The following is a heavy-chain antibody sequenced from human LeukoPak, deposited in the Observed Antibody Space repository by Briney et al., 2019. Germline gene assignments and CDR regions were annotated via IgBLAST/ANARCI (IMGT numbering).Heavy chain of an antibody. J-gene: IGHJ6*02. CDR1: GYTFTSYG. CDR2: ISAYNGNT. Sequence: ASVKVSCKASGYTFTSYGISWVRQAPGQGLEWMGWISAYNGNTNYAQKLRGRVTMTTDTSTSTAYMELRSLRSDDTAVYYCARDPEWELRSSYYYYGMGVWGQGTTVTVSS. V-gene: IGHV1-18*01. D-gene: IGHD1-26*01. CDR3: ARDPEWELRSSYYYYGMGV.